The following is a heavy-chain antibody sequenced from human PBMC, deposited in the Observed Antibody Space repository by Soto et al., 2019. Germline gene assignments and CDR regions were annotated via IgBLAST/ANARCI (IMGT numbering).Heavy chain of an antibody. V-gene: IGHV4-39*01. D-gene: IGHD5-18*01. CDR1: GGSISSSSYY. CDR3: ARGGGRGYSYGPNWFDP. J-gene: IGHJ5*02. CDR2: IYYSGST. Sequence: QLQLQESGPGLVKPSETLSLTCTVSGGSISSSSYYWGWIRQPPGKGLEWIGSIYYSGSTYYNPSLKSRVTISVDTSKNQFSLKLSSVTAADTAVYYCARGGGRGYSYGPNWFDPWGQGTLVTVSS.